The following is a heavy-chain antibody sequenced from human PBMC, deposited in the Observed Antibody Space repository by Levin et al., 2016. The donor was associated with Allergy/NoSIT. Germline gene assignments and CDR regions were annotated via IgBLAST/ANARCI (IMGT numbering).Heavy chain of an antibody. CDR2: IKQDGSEK. CDR3: ARGSRWYYYYYMDV. V-gene: IGHV3-7*01. J-gene: IGHJ6*03. Sequence: VRQAPGKGLEWVANIKQDGSEKYYVDSVKGRFTISRDNAKNSLYLQMNSLRAEDTAVYYCARGSRWYYYYYMDVWGKGTTVTVSS.